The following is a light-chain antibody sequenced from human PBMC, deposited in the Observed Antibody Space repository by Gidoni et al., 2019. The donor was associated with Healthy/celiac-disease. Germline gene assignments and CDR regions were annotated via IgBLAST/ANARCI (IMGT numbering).Light chain of an antibody. J-gene: IGKJ5*01. CDR3: QQYGSSPPIT. CDR1: QSVSRSY. Sequence: EIVLTQSPGTLSLSPGERATLSCRARQSVSRSYLAWYQQKPGQAPRLLIYGASSRATGISDRFSGSGSGTDFTLTISRLEPEDFAVYYCQQYGSSPPITFGQGTRLEIK. V-gene: IGKV3-20*01. CDR2: GAS.